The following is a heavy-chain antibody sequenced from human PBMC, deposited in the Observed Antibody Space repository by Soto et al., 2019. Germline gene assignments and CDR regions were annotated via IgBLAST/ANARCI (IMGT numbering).Heavy chain of an antibody. V-gene: IGHV1-24*01. J-gene: IGHJ3*02. D-gene: IGHD3-22*01. CDR3: ATHARYDSSGYYYLGAFDI. CDR2: CDPEDGET. CDR1: GDTLTELS. Sequence: ASLKVSCYVSGDTLTELSMHWGRQAPGKRLEWRGGCDPEDGETNYAKNFQGRVTMTDNTSTDTAYRELSSVRSEDTAVYYCATHARYDSSGYYYLGAFDIWGQGTMVTVSS.